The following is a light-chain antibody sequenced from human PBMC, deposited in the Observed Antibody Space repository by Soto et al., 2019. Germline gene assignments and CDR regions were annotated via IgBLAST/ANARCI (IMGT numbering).Light chain of an antibody. CDR1: QSVSSSY. V-gene: IGKV3-20*01. CDR2: GAS. CDR3: QQYHDSYVT. J-gene: IGKJ1*01. Sequence: VLTQSPGTLSLSPGERATLSCRASQSVSSSYLAWYQQKPGQAPRLLIYGASNRATGIPDRFSGSGSGTDFTLTITRLEPEDFAVYYCQQYHDSYVTFGQGTKVEIK.